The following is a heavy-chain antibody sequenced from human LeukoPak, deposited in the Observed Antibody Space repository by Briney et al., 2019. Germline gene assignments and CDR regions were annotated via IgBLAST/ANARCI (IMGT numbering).Heavy chain of an antibody. D-gene: IGHD2-15*01. V-gene: IGHV4-59*08. CDR3: ARVLTYSYWYFDL. J-gene: IGHJ2*01. CDR1: GGSISSYY. CDR2: IYYSGST. Sequence: SETLSLTCTVSGGSISSYYWSWIRQPPGKGLEWIGYIYYSGSTNYNPSLKSRVTISVDTSKNQFSLKLSSVTAADAAVYYCARVLTYSYWYFDLWGRGTLVTVSS.